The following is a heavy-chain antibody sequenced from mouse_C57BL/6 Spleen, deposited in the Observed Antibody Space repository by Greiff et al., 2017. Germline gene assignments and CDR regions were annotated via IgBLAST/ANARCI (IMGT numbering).Heavy chain of an antibody. V-gene: IGHV1-9*01. CDR3: ARGAYGSSYHFDY. D-gene: IGHD1-1*01. CDR1: GYTFTGYW. J-gene: IGHJ2*01. Sequence: QVQLQQSGAELMKPGASVKLSCKATGYTFTGYWIEWVKQRPGHGLEWIGEILPGSGSTNYNEKFKGKATFTAASSSNTAYMQLSSLTTEDSSIYYCARGAYGSSYHFDYWGQGTTLTVSS. CDR2: ILPGSGST.